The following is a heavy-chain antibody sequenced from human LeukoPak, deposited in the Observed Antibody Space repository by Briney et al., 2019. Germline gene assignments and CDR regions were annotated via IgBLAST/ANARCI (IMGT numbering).Heavy chain of an antibody. CDR1: GYSISSGYY. J-gene: IGHJ3*02. CDR2: IYHSGST. V-gene: IGHV4-38-2*02. CDR3: ARDDYSGYYYDKGDAFDI. Sequence: SETLSLTCTVSGYSISSGYYWGWIRQPPGKGLEWIGSIYHSGSTYYNPSLKSRVTISVDTSKNQFSLKLSSVTAADTAVYYCARDDYSGYYYDKGDAFDIWGQGTMVTVSS. D-gene: IGHD3-22*01.